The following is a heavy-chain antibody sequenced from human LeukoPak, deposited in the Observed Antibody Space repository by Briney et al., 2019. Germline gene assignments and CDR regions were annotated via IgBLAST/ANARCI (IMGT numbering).Heavy chain of an antibody. V-gene: IGHV3-30*18. CDR2: ISYDGSNK. D-gene: IGHD6-13*01. CDR1: GFTFSSYG. J-gene: IGHJ3*02. Sequence: PGRSLRLSCAASGFTFSSYGMHWVRQAPGKGLEWVAVISYDGSNKYYEDSVKGRFTISRDNSKNTLYLQMNSLRAEDTAVYYCAKEQTPTRSSSWWTNDACDIWGQGTMVTVSS. CDR3: AKEQTPTRSSSWWTNDACDI.